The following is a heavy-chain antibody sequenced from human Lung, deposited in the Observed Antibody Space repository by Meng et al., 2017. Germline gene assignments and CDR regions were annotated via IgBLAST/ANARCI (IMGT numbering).Heavy chain of an antibody. J-gene: IGHJ4*02. CDR3: ARGPTTMAHDFDY. D-gene: IGHD4-11*01. Sequence: QMQLKQWGAGLLKPSETLSLTCVVSGGSFSDYYWSWIRQPPGKGLEWIGEINHSGSTNYNPSLESRATISVDTSQNNLSLKLSSVTAADSAVYYCARGPTTMAHDFDYWGQGTLVTVS. V-gene: IGHV4-34*01. CDR2: INHSGST. CDR1: GGSFSDYY.